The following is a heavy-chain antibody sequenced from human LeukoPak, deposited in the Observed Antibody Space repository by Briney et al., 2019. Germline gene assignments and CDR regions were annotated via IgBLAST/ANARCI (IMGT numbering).Heavy chain of an antibody. CDR2: IDSGGTTI. V-gene: IGHV3-48*03. D-gene: IGHD6-19*01. Sequence: GGSLRLSCVGSGFTFSNYEMNWVRQAPGKELEWISYIDSGGTTIYSADSMKGRFTISGDNAKNSLYLQMNSLRVEDTAVYYCTRDRASSGWSFWGQGTLVTVSS. CDR3: TRDRASSGWSF. CDR1: GFTFSNYE. J-gene: IGHJ4*02.